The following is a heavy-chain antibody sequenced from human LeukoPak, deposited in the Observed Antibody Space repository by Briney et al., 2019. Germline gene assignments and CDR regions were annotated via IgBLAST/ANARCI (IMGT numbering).Heavy chain of an antibody. J-gene: IGHJ5*02. CDR3: ARVYGSGKQGFDP. V-gene: IGHV4-61*02. CDR1: GGSISSGSYY. CDR2: IYTSGST. Sequence: PSETLSLTCTVSGGSISSGSYYWSWIRQPAGKGLEWIGRIYTSGSTNYNPSLKSRVTISVDTSKNQFSLKLSSVTAADTAVYYCARVYGSGKQGFDPWGQGTLVTVSS. D-gene: IGHD3-10*01.